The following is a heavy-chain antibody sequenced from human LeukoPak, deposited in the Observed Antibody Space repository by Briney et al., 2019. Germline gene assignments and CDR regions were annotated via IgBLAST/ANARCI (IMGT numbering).Heavy chain of an antibody. J-gene: IGHJ6*02. CDR3: TTTLGPPYYDFWSGYFLQSPYYYYYGMDV. Sequence: GGSLRLSCAASGFTFSNAWMSWVRQAPGKGLEWVGRIKSKTDGGTTDYAAPVKGRFTISRDDSKNTLYLQMNSLKTEDTAVYYCTTTLGPPYYDFWSGYFLQSPYYYYYGMDVWGQGTTVTVSS. D-gene: IGHD3-3*01. CDR1: GFTFSNAW. V-gene: IGHV3-15*01. CDR2: IKSKTDGGTT.